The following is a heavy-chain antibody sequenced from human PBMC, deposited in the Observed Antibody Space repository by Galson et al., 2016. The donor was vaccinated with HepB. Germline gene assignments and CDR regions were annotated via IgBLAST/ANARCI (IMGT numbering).Heavy chain of an antibody. J-gene: IGHJ3*02. CDR2: IYYTGSS. Sequence: SETLSLTCTVSGGSVTSDIHYWGWIRQPPGKGLEYIGYIYYTGSSYYNPSLKGRVTISVDTSKNQFSLKLSSVTAADTAVYYCAREAGFGYYDSSGYYKADAFDIWGQGTMVSVSS. CDR3: AREAGFGYYDSSGYYKADAFDI. D-gene: IGHD3-22*01. V-gene: IGHV4-61*01. CDR1: GGSVTSDIHY.